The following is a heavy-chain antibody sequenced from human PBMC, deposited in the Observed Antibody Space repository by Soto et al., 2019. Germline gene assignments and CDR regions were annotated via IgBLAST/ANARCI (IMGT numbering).Heavy chain of an antibody. CDR3: ATWGIAAAGSGVIDY. V-gene: IGHV1-24*01. J-gene: IGHJ4*02. CDR1: GYTLTELS. Sequence: ASVKVSCEVSGYTLTELSMHWVRQAPGKGLEWMGGFDPEDGETIYAQKFQGRVTMTEDTSTDTAYMELSSLRSEDTAVYYCATWGIAAAGSGVIDYWGQGTLVTVSS. CDR2: FDPEDGET. D-gene: IGHD6-13*01.